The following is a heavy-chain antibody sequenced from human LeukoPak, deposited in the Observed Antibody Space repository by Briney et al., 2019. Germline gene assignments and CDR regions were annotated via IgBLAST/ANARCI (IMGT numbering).Heavy chain of an antibody. V-gene: IGHV1-2*06. Sequence: GASVKVSCKASGYTFTGYYMHWVRQAPGQGLEWMGRINPNSGGTNYAQKFQGRVTMTRDTSISIAYMELSRLRSDDTAVYYCARVHGVIWRGYYFDYWGQGTLVTVSS. CDR3: ARVHGVIWRGYYFDY. J-gene: IGHJ4*02. CDR2: INPNSGGT. D-gene: IGHD3-3*01. CDR1: GYTFTGYY.